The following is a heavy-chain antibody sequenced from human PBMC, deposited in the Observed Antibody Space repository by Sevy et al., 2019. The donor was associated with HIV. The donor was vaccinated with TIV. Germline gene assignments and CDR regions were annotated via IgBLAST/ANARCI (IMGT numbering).Heavy chain of an antibody. CDR3: TGWKGAQSVFDY. V-gene: IGHV3-49*04. CDR1: GFTFSDYA. D-gene: IGHD1-26*01. Sequence: GGSLRLSCTASGFTFSDYAMNWVRQSPGKGLEWVAFFKRKADGGTLDHAAAVKGRFTISRDDTKNIAYLQKNDPKTDDTGVYFCTGWKGAQSVFDYWGQGALVTVSS. J-gene: IGHJ4*02. CDR2: FKRKADGGTL.